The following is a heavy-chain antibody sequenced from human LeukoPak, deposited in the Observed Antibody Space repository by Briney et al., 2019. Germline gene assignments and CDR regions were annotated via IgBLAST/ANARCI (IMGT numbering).Heavy chain of an antibody. D-gene: IGHD4-17*01. Sequence: GGSLRLSCAASGFTFTSYAMNWVRQAPGKGLEWVSAISDSGSNTYYADSVKGRFSISRDNSKNTLYLHMNSQRAEDTAVYYCAKDGDPTVTTDFDYWGQGTLVTVSS. J-gene: IGHJ4*02. CDR2: ISDSGSNT. CDR3: AKDGDPTVTTDFDY. CDR1: GFTFTSYA. V-gene: IGHV3-23*01.